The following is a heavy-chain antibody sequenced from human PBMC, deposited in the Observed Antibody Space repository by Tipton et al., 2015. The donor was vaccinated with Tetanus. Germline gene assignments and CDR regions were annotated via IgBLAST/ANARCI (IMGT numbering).Heavy chain of an antibody. V-gene: IGHV3-23*04. J-gene: IGHJ1*01. CDR1: GFTFSDYG. D-gene: IGHD1-20*01. CDR2: ISERGENT. Sequence: VQLVQSGGGVVQSGRSLRLSCAASGFTFSDYGMHWVRQAPGKGLEWVSSISERGENTDYADSVTGRFTISRDNSKDTLYLQRSSLRAGDAAVYYCAKQYLDAQWGRGTLVTVSS. CDR3: AKQYLDAQ.